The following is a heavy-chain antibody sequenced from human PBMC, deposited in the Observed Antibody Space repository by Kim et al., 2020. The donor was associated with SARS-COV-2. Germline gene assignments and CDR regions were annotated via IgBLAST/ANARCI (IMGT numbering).Heavy chain of an antibody. CDR3: ARDRGPYLYPDDPEAFDS. D-gene: IGHD3-10*01. CDR2: IYSGGST. CDR1: GFTVSSNY. V-gene: IGHV3-53*01. J-gene: IGHJ3*02. Sequence: GGSLRLSCAASGFTVSSNYMSWVRQAPGKGLEWVSVIYSGGSTYYADSVKGRFTISRDNSKNTPYLQMNSLRAEDTAVYYCARDRGPYLYPDDPEAFDSWGQGTMVTVSS.